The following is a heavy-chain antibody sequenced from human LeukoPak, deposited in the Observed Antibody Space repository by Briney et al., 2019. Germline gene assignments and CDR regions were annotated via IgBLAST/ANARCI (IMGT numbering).Heavy chain of an antibody. CDR1: GYTFTIYA. Sequence: GASVTVSFKASGYTFTIYAMHWVRQAPGQRLEWMGWINAGNGNTKYSQKFQGRVTITRDTSASTAYMELSSLRSEDTAVYYCARVPRFLGYCSSTSCPLGYWGQGTLVTVSS. V-gene: IGHV1-3*01. CDR2: INAGNGNT. D-gene: IGHD2-2*01. J-gene: IGHJ4*02. CDR3: ARVPRFLGYCSSTSCPLGY.